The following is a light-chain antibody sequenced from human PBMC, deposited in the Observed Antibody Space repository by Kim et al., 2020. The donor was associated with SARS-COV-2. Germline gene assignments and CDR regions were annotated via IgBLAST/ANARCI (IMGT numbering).Light chain of an antibody. CDR1: QDIYNS. CDR3: QQYDNRPLSIT. Sequence: GARVIITCQASQDIYNSLNWYQHKPGKAPKVLIYDGSTLEKGVPSRFSGSWSGTDFTLTINNLQPEDSATYYCQQYDNRPLSITFGQGTR. J-gene: IGKJ5*01. V-gene: IGKV1-33*01. CDR2: DGS.